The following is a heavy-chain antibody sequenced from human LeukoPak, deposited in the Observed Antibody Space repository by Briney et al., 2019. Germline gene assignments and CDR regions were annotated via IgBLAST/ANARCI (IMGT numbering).Heavy chain of an antibody. CDR3: ARQLDCSSTSCRYYYYYYMDV. Sequence: PSETLSLTCAVYGGSFSGYYWSWIRQPPGKGLEWIGEINHSGSTYYNPSLKSRVTISVDTSKNQFSLKLSSVTAADTAVYYCARQLDCSSTSCRYYYYYYMDVWGKGTTVTVS. CDR2: INHSGST. CDR1: GGSFSGYY. V-gene: IGHV4-34*01. J-gene: IGHJ6*03. D-gene: IGHD2-2*01.